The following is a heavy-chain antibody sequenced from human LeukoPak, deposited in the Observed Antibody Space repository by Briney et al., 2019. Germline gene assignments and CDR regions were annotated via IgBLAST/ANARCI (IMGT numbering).Heavy chain of an antibody. V-gene: IGHV4-59*01. D-gene: IGHD6-13*01. Sequence: SETLSLTCTVSGGSNRSYYRGWIRQPPGKGLEGIGYIYYSGSTNYNPSLKSRVTISVDTSKNQFSLKLSSVTAADTAVYYCARVIAAAGWTNWFDPWGQGTLVTVSS. CDR2: IYYSGST. J-gene: IGHJ5*02. CDR1: GGSNRSYY. CDR3: ARVIAAAGWTNWFDP.